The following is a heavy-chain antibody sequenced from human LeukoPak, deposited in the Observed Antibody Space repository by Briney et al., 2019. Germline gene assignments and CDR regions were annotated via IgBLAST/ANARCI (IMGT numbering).Heavy chain of an antibody. D-gene: IGHD3-9*01. Sequence: GGSLRLSCAASRCTFSSYEVNWVSQAPGKGLEWVSYISSSGSTIYYADSVKGRFTISRDNAKNSLYLQMNSLRAEDTAVYYCARDQRYFDWLPFDYWGQGTLVTVSS. CDR1: RCTFSSYE. CDR2: ISSSGSTI. J-gene: IGHJ4*02. V-gene: IGHV3-48*03. CDR3: ARDQRYFDWLPFDY.